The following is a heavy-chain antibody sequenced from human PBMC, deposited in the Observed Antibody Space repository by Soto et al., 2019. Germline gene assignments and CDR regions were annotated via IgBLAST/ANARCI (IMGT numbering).Heavy chain of an antibody. CDR3: ARHRGRRDGYNYPSFDY. Sequence: SETLSLTCTVSGGSISSSSYYWGWIRQPPXKGLEWIGSIYYSGSTYYNPSLKSRVTISVDTSKNQFSLKLSSVTAADTAVYHCARHRGRRDGYNYPSFDYWGQGTLVTVSS. CDR1: GGSISSSSYY. CDR2: IYYSGST. D-gene: IGHD5-12*01. J-gene: IGHJ4*02. V-gene: IGHV4-39*01.